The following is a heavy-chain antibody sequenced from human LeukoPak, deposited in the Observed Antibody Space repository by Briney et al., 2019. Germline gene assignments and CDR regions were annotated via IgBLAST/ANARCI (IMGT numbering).Heavy chain of an antibody. V-gene: IGHV4-38-2*01. Sequence: KPGGSLRLSCAASGFTVSSNYMSWVRQAPGKGLEWIGSIYHSGSSYYNPSLKSRVTISVDTSKNQLSLKLRSVTAADTAVYHCARAETYSSGWYDPFFDYWGQGTLVTVST. J-gene: IGHJ4*02. D-gene: IGHD6-19*01. CDR1: GFTVSSNY. CDR3: ARAETYSSGWYDPFFDY. CDR2: IYHSGSS.